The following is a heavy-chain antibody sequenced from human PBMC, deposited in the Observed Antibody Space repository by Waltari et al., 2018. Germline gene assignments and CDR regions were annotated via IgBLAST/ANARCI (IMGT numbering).Heavy chain of an antibody. CDR3: AREIAVPGTWFDP. CDR1: GFTLSTYW. Sequence: EVQLVESGGGLVQPGGSLRLSCAASGFTLSTYWMHWVRQGPGKGLVWVSRINKDGGSTTYADSVEGRFTISRDNAKNTLYLQMNSLRAEDTAVYYCAREIAVPGTWFDPWGQGTLVTVSS. J-gene: IGHJ5*02. V-gene: IGHV3-74*03. D-gene: IGHD6-19*01. CDR2: INKDGGST.